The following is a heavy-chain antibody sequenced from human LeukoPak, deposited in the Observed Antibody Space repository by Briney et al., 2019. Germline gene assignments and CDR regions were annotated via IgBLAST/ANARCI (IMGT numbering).Heavy chain of an antibody. D-gene: IGHD2-21*02. Sequence: SQTLSLTCTASGGSISSGSYYWSRIRQPAGKGLEWIGRIYTSGSTNYNPSLKSRVTISVDTSKNQFSLKLSSVTAADTAVYYCASQDCGWFDPWGQGTLVTVSS. CDR3: ASQDCGWFDP. CDR2: IYTSGST. J-gene: IGHJ5*02. V-gene: IGHV4-61*02. CDR1: GGSISSGSYY.